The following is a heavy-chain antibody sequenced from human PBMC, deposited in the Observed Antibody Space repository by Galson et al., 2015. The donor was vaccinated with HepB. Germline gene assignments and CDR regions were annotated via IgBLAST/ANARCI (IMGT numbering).Heavy chain of an antibody. V-gene: IGHV3-9*01. J-gene: IGHJ4*01. Sequence: SLRLSCAASGFIFDNHAMHWVRRAPGKGLEWVSGISWNSGFIGYADSVKGRFTISGDNAKNSLYLQMNSLRPEDTAMYYCAKDVTDLRRGPDYWGQGTLVTVSS. CDR2: ISWNSGFI. CDR3: AKDVTDLRRGPDY. D-gene: IGHD2-21*02. CDR1: GFIFDNHA.